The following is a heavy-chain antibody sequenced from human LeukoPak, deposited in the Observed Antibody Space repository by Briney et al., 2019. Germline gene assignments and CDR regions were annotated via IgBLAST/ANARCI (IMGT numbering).Heavy chain of an antibody. CDR2: IYYSGST. CDR1: GGSISSGGYY. J-gene: IGHJ3*02. CDR3: ARFWDEVGGAFDI. Sequence: SETLSLTCTVSGGSISSGGYYWSWIRQHPGKGLEWIGYIYYSGSTYYNPSLKSRVTISVDTSKNQFSLKLSSVTAADTAVYYCARFWDEVGGAFDIWGQGTMVTVSS. D-gene: IGHD3-10*01. V-gene: IGHV4-31*03.